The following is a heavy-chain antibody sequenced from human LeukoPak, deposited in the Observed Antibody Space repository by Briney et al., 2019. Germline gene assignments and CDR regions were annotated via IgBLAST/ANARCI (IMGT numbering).Heavy chain of an antibody. V-gene: IGHV4-30-4*08. Sequence: PSQTLSLTCTVSGGSISSGDYYWSWIRQPPGKGLEWIGEINHSGSTIYNPSLKSRVTISVDTSKNQFSLKLSSVTAADTAVYYCARGRIVVVPAAIRYFDLWGRGTLVTVSS. CDR2: INHSGST. CDR3: ARGRIVVVPAAIRYFDL. CDR1: GGSISSGDYY. D-gene: IGHD2-2*01. J-gene: IGHJ2*01.